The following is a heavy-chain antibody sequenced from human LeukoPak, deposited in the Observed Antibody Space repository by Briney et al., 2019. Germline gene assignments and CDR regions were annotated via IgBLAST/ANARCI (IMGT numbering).Heavy chain of an antibody. CDR3: AKGRYDYVWGSPSDY. CDR1: GFTFSSYG. V-gene: IGHV3-23*01. J-gene: IGHJ4*02. Sequence: PGRSLRLSCAASGFTFSSYGMHWVRQAPGKGLEWVSGISGSGSSTYYADSVKGRFTISRDNSKNTLYLQMNSLRAEDTAVYYCAKGRYDYVWGSPSDYWGQGTLVTVSS. CDR2: ISGSGSST. D-gene: IGHD3-16*01.